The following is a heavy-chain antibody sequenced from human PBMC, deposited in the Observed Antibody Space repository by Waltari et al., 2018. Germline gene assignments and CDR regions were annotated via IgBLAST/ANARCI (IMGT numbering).Heavy chain of an antibody. V-gene: IGHV3-30*02. CDR3: AKLGDHYGGFDY. CDR1: GFTFSSYG. Sequence: QVQLVESGGGVVQPGGSLRLSCAASGFTFSSYGMHWVRQAPGKGLAWVAFIRYDGSNKYYADSVKGRFTISRDNSKNTLYLQMNSLRAEDTAVYYCAKLGDHYGGFDYWGQGTLVTVSS. J-gene: IGHJ4*02. D-gene: IGHD4-17*01. CDR2: IRYDGSNK.